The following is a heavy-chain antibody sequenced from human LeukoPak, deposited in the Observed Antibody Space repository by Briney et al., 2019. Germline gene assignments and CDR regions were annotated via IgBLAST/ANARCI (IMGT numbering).Heavy chain of an antibody. CDR1: GFSFSIYE. CDR2: ISSSGSTI. J-gene: IGHJ6*04. Sequence: GGSLRLSCAASGFSFSIYEMNWVRQAPGKGLEWVSYISSSGSTIYYADSVKGRFTISRDNAKNSLYLQMNSLRAEDTAVYYCAELGITMIGGVWGKGTTVTISS. D-gene: IGHD3-10*02. V-gene: IGHV3-48*03. CDR3: AELGITMIGGV.